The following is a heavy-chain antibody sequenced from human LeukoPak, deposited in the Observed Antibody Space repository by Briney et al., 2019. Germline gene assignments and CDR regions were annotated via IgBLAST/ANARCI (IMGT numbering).Heavy chain of an antibody. V-gene: IGHV1-69*04. CDR1: GYTFTGYY. D-gene: IGHD2-15*01. CDR2: IIPILGIA. CDR3: ARDREGSALGY. Sequence: GASVKVSCKASGYTFTGYYMHWVRQAPGQGLEWMGRIIPILGIANYAQKFQGRVTITADKSTSTAYMELSSLRSEDTAVYYCARDREGSALGYWGQGTLVTVSS. J-gene: IGHJ4*02.